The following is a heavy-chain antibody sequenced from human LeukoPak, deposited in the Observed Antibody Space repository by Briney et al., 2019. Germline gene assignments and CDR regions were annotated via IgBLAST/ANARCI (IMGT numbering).Heavy chain of an antibody. Sequence: GGSLRLSCAASGFTFSSYWMSWVRQAPGKGLEWLANIKQDGSEKYYADSVKGRFTISRDNSKNTLYVQMNSLRAEDTAVYYCAKDWGRGYSYGPNDSWGQGTLVTVSS. CDR1: GFTFSSYW. CDR3: AKDWGRGYSYGPNDS. J-gene: IGHJ4*02. V-gene: IGHV3-7*01. CDR2: IKQDGSEK. D-gene: IGHD5-18*01.